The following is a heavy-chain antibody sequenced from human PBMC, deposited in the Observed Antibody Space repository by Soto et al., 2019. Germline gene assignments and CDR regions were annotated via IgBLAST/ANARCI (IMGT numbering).Heavy chain of an antibody. D-gene: IGHD3-10*01. J-gene: IGHJ4*02. CDR2: IYYSGST. Sequence: PSETLSLTCTVSGGSISSSSYYWGWIRQPPGKGLEWIGSIYYSGSTYYNPSLKSRVTISVDTSKNQFSLKLSSVTAADTAVYYCARLKVGLLWFGEQPPYYFDYWGQGTLVTVSS. CDR3: ARLKVGLLWFGEQPPYYFDY. CDR1: GGSISSSSYY. V-gene: IGHV4-39*01.